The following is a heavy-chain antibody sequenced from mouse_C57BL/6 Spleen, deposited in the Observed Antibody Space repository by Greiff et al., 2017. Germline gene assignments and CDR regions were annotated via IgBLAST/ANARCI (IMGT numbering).Heavy chain of an antibody. J-gene: IGHJ4*01. CDR1: GYTFTSYW. Sequence: QVQLKQSGAELVMPGASVKLSCKASGYTFTSYWMHWVKQRPGQGLEWIGDIDPSVSYTNYNQKFKGKSTLTVAKSSSTAYMQLSSLTSEDSAVYYCARSSRGGAMDYWGQGTSVTVAS. V-gene: IGHV1-69*01. CDR3: ARSSRGGAMDY. CDR2: IDPSVSYT.